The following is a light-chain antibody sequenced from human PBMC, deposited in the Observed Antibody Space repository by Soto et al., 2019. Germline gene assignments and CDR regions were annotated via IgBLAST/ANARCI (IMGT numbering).Light chain of an antibody. CDR2: GAS. V-gene: IGKV3-20*01. J-gene: IGKJ1*01. Sequence: EIVLTQSPGTLSLSPGERATLSCRASQSVSNNYLAWYQQKPGQAPRPLIYGASNSATGIQDRFSGSGSGTDFTITISRVEPEDFAVYYCQQYGSSGTFGQGTKVEIK. CDR3: QQYGSSGT. CDR1: QSVSNNY.